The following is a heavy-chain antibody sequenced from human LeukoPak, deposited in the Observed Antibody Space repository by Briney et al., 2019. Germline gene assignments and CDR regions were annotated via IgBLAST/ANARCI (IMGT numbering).Heavy chain of an antibody. D-gene: IGHD3-22*01. CDR3: ARGFHYYDSMYYFDY. Sequence: GGSLRLSCAASGFSFSSYSINWVRQAPGKGLEWVSSISSSSSYIYYADSVKGRFTISRDNAKNSLYLQMNSLRAEDTAVYYCARGFHYYDSMYYFDYWGQGTLVTVPS. CDR2: ISSSSSYI. V-gene: IGHV3-21*01. J-gene: IGHJ4*02. CDR1: GFSFSSYS.